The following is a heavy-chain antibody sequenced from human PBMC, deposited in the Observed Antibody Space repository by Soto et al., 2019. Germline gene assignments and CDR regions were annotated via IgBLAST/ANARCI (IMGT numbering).Heavy chain of an antibody. J-gene: IGHJ3*02. CDR2: IYHSGST. CDR1: GGSISSSNW. V-gene: IGHV4-4*02. D-gene: IGHD3-22*01. CDR3: ARDRPSNYYDSSGYEDDAFDI. Sequence: SETLSLTCAVSGGSISSSNWWSWVRQPPGKGLEWIGEIYHSGSTNYNPSLKSRVTISVDKSKNQFSLKLSSVTAADTAVYYCARDRPSNYYDSSGYEDDAFDIWGQGTMVTVS.